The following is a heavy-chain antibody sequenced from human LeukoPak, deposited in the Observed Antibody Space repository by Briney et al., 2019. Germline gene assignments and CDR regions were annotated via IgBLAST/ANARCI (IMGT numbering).Heavy chain of an antibody. Sequence: PSETLSLTCTVSGGSISSSSYYWGWIRQPPGKGLEWIGSIYYSGSTYYNPSLKSRVTISVDTSKNQFSLKLSSVTAADTAVYYCARHSGLDRSYDILTGVKAGFDYWGQGTLVTVSS. D-gene: IGHD3-9*01. CDR2: IYYSGST. V-gene: IGHV4-39*01. CDR3: ARHSGLDRSYDILTGVKAGFDY. CDR1: GGSISSSSYY. J-gene: IGHJ4*02.